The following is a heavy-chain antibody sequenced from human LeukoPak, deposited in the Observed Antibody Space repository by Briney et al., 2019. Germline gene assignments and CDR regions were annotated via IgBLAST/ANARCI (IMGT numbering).Heavy chain of an antibody. D-gene: IGHD3-9*01. CDR3: ARWAYFCILTGYYGYGMDV. V-gene: IGHV3-33*08. Sequence: PGGSLRLSCSGSVFTFRAIARLRAGQAPGKGLEWGAVICNNLSNDGCADSGKGRLTISRDKSKTTLQLQMNSLRAEVKTVDCYARWAYFCILTGYYGYGMDVWGQGTTVTVSS. CDR1: VFTFRAIA. CDR2: ICNNLSND. J-gene: IGHJ6*02.